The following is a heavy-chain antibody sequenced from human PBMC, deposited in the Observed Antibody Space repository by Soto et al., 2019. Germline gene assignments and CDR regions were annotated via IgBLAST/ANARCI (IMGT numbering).Heavy chain of an antibody. D-gene: IGHD2-21*02. CDR2: IVVGSGNT. Sequence: QVQVVQSGPEVRNPGTSVKVSRKTSGFTFTNSAVQWVRQARGQRLEWIGWIVVGSGNTNYLQNLHGRITITRDTATGTAYMELSGLRSEDTAMYYCAAEIYSGGDCCHFDYWGQGTLVTVSS. CDR3: AAEIYSGGDCCHFDY. V-gene: IGHV1-58*01. CDR1: GFTFTNSA. J-gene: IGHJ4*02.